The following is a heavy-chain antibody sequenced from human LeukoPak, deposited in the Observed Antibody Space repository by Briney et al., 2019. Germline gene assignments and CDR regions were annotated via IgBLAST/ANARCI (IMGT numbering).Heavy chain of an antibody. Sequence: PSETLSLTCTVSGGSISSYYWSCIRQPPGKGLEWIGYIYYSGSTNYNPSLKSRVTISVDTSKNQFSLKLSSVTAADTAVYYCARNTAMASFDYWGQGTLVTVSS. CDR3: ARNTAMASFDY. J-gene: IGHJ4*02. CDR2: IYYSGST. V-gene: IGHV4-59*01. CDR1: GGSISSYY. D-gene: IGHD5-18*01.